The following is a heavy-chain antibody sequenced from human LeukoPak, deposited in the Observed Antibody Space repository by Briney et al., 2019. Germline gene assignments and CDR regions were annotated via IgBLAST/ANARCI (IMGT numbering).Heavy chain of an antibody. D-gene: IGHD5-18*01. CDR2: ISNSGHNV. Sequence: GGSLRLSCAASGFTFSSYEMTWVRQAPGKGLEYISYISNSGHNVYYADSVKGRLTISRDNAKSSLYLQVDSLRAEDTAVYYCARDQGKYSHGQLDYWGQGILVTVSA. J-gene: IGHJ4*02. CDR3: ARDQGKYSHGQLDY. V-gene: IGHV3-48*03. CDR1: GFTFSSYE.